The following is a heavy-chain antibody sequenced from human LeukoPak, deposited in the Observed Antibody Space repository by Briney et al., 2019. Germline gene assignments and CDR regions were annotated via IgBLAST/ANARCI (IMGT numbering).Heavy chain of an antibody. CDR1: GGSFSGYY. V-gene: IGHV4-34*01. CDR3: ARGLYSYGLDY. J-gene: IGHJ4*02. Sequence: PSETLSLTCAVYGGSFSGYYWSWIRQPPGKGLEWIGEINHSGGTNYNPSLKSRVTISVDTSKNQFSLKLSSVTAADTAVYYCARGLYSYGLDYWGQGTLVTVSS. CDR2: INHSGGT. D-gene: IGHD5-18*01.